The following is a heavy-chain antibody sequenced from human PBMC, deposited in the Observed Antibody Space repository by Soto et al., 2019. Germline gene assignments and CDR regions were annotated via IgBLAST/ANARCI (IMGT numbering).Heavy chain of an antibody. CDR3: ARNIASYYYGPYIDY. CDR2: ISSYNGNT. D-gene: IGHD3-10*01. J-gene: IGHJ4*01. CDR1: GYTFTHNG. Sequence: ASVKVSCKPSGYTFTHNGITWVRQAPGQGLEWMGWISSYNGNTIYAQNLQGRVTMTTDTSTSTAYMELGSLRSDDTTVYYCARNIASYYYGPYIDYWGEGTLVTVSS. V-gene: IGHV1-18*01.